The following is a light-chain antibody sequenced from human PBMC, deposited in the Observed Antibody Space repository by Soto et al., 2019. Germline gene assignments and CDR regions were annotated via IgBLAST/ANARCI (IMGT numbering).Light chain of an antibody. J-gene: IGLJ3*02. Sequence: QSVLTQPASVSASPGQSITISCTGTSSDVGAYNYVSWYQQLPDKAPKLMIYDVTYRPSGVSNRFSGSKSGNTASLTISGLQAEDEADYFCSSYTTSSTLVFGGGTKLTVL. CDR1: SSDVGAYNY. V-gene: IGLV2-14*01. CDR2: DVT. CDR3: SSYTTSSTLV.